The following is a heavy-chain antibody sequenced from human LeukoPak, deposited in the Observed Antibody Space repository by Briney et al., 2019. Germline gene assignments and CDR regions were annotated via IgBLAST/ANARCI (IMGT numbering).Heavy chain of an antibody. Sequence: ASVKVSCKASGYTFTGYYMHWVRQAPGQGLEWMGWINPNSGGTSYAQKFQGRVTMTRDTSISTAYMELSRLRSDDTAVYYCARPRRRIAAAFSDAFDIWGQGTMVTVSS. CDR1: GYTFTGYY. J-gene: IGHJ3*02. CDR3: ARPRRRIAAAFSDAFDI. D-gene: IGHD6-13*01. CDR2: INPNSGGT. V-gene: IGHV1-2*02.